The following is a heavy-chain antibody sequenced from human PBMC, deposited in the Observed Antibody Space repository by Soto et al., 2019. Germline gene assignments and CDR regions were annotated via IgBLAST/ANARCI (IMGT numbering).Heavy chain of an antibody. V-gene: IGHV4-59*08. Sequence: PSETLSLTCIVSGGSISNYYWSWIRQPPGKGLEWIGYIYYSGSTNYNPSLTSRVTISVDTSKNQFSLKLSSVTAAATAVYYCARHRYSYGVYYFDYWGKGTLVTVSS. CDR1: GGSISNYY. D-gene: IGHD5-18*01. CDR3: ARHRYSYGVYYFDY. J-gene: IGHJ4*02. CDR2: IYYSGST.